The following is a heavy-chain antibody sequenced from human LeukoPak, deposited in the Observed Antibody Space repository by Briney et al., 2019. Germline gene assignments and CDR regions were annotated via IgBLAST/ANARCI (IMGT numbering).Heavy chain of an antibody. J-gene: IGHJ3*02. CDR2: INGDGSTT. V-gene: IGHV3-74*01. CDR1: GFTFSNYW. CDR3: ARGYSSSYDAFDI. D-gene: IGHD6-13*01. Sequence: GSLRLSCAASGFTFSNYWMHWVRQAPGKGLVWVSRINGDGSTTNYADSVKGRFTISRDNSKSTLFLQMNSLRAEDTAVYYCARGYSSSYDAFDIWGQGTMVTVSS.